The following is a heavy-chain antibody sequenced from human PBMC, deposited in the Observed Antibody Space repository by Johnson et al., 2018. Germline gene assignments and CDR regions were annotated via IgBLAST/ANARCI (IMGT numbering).Heavy chain of an antibody. Sequence: VQLGESGGGLVQPGVSMRLSCEASGVTFSNHAMQCVRQATGKDLEGVSTIGVDVDPYYPGSVKGRFTISRENAGNPVYLEMNSLRVADTAVYYCFRGGTIAVWGQGTMVTVSS. CDR1: GVTFSNHA. J-gene: IGHJ3*01. V-gene: IGHV3-13*05. CDR3: FRGGTIAV. D-gene: IGHD3-9*01. CDR2: IGVDVDP.